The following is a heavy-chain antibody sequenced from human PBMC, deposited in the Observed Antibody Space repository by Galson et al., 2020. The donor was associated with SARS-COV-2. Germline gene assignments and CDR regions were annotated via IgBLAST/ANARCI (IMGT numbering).Heavy chain of an antibody. CDR3: ARGHCSGGSCYSNNWFDP. V-gene: IGHV6-1*01. D-gene: IGHD2-15*01. CDR2: TYYRSKWYN. CDR1: GDSVSSNSAA. J-gene: IGHJ5*02. Sequence: SETLSLTCAISGDSVSSNSAAWNWIRQSPSRGLEWLGRTYYRSKWYNDYAVSVKSRITINPDTSKNQFSLQLNSVTPEDTAVYYCARGHCSGGSCYSNNWFDPWGQGTLVTVSS.